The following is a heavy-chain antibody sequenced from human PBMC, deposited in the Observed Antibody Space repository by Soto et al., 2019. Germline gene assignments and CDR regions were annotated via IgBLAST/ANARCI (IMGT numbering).Heavy chain of an antibody. CDR3: ARGSAF. J-gene: IGHJ4*02. CDR1: GFAFSDYA. Sequence: VELLESGGGLVQPGGSLRLSGVASGFAFSDYAMNWVRQSPGRGLEWVSGVGPGGDDTYYADSVRGRFTVSSDNAKNTLSLEMRTLTVADTATYFCARGSAFWGQGTLVPVSS. CDR2: VGPGGDDT. V-gene: IGHV3-23*01. D-gene: IGHD2-15*01.